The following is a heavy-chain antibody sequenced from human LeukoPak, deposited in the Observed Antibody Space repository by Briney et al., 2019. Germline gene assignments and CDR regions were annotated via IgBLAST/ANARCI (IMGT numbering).Heavy chain of an antibody. CDR3: ARASWLPQTRNYYYMDV. J-gene: IGHJ6*03. V-gene: IGHV4-59*02. D-gene: IGHD5-12*01. CDR2: IYYSGCT. Sequence: SETLSLTCAVSGGSVSSYYWSWIRQPPGEGLEWIGYIYYSGCTNYNPSLKSRVTISEDTSKNQFSLKLSSVTAADTAMYYCARASWLPQTRNYYYMDVWGKGTTVTISS. CDR1: GGSVSSYY.